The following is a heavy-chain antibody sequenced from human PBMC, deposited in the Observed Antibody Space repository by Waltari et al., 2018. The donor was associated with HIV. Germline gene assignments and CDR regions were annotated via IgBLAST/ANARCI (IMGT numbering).Heavy chain of an antibody. J-gene: IGHJ5*01. D-gene: IGHD6-19*01. V-gene: IGHV7-4-1*02. CDR3: ARYTTGWYDS. Sequence: QVQLVQSGSELKKPGASVKVSCKASGYTFTNNAVNWVRQAPGQGLEGMGWINTKTGNPTYAQGFTGRFVFSLDTSVSTAYLQISSLKAEDTAFYYCARYTTGWYDSWGQGTLVTVSS. CDR2: INTKTGNP. CDR1: GYTFTNNA.